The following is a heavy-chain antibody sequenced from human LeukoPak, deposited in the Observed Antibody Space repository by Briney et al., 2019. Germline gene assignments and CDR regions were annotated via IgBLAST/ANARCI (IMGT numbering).Heavy chain of an antibody. CDR2: IGGSGGST. V-gene: IGHV3-23*01. D-gene: IGHD2-2*01. CDR1: GFTFSSYP. CDR3: AYAFDY. J-gene: IGHJ4*02. Sequence: PGGSLRLSCAASGFTFSSYPMTWVRQAPGKGLEWVSLIGGSGGSTYYANSVKGRFTISGDDSKNTLYLQMNSLRADDTAIYHCAYAFDYWGQGTLVTVSS.